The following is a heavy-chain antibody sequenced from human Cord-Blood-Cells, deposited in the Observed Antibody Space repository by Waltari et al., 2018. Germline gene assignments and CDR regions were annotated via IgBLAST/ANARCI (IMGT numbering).Heavy chain of an antibody. CDR1: GGSISSSSYY. D-gene: IGHD2-2*01. CDR2: IYYSGST. V-gene: IGHV4-39*01. J-gene: IGHJ4*02. Sequence: QLQLQESGPGLVKPSETLSLTCTVSGGSISSSSYYWDWIRQPPGKGLEWIGSIYYSGSTYYNPSLKSRVTISVDTSKNQFSLKLSSVTAADTAVYYCGSAAAFLIDYWGQGTLVTVSS. CDR3: GSAAAFLIDY.